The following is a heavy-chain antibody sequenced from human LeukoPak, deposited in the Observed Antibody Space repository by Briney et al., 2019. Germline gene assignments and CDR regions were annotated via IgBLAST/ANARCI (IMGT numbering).Heavy chain of an antibody. CDR3: ARVGDYSDYAFDY. D-gene: IGHD4-11*01. CDR2: IYSGGST. J-gene: IGHJ4*02. Sequence: GGSLRLSCAASGFTVSSNYMSWVRQAPGKGLEWVSVIYSGGSTYYADSVKGRFTISRDNSKNTLYLQMNSLRAEDTAVYYCARVGDYSDYAFDYWGQGTLVTVSS. CDR1: GFTVSSNY. V-gene: IGHV3-66*02.